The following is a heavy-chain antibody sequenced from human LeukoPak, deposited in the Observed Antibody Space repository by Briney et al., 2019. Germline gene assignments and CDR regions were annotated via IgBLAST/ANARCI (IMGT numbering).Heavy chain of an antibody. CDR1: GGSISSYY. D-gene: IGHD4-23*01. Sequence: SLETLSLTCTFSGGSISSYYWSWIRQPPGKELEWIGYIYYSGITNYNPSLKSRVTISVDTSKNQFSLKLTSVTAADTAVYYCASCDGNSPFDYWGQGTLVTVSS. J-gene: IGHJ4*02. V-gene: IGHV4-59*01. CDR3: ASCDGNSPFDY. CDR2: IYYSGIT.